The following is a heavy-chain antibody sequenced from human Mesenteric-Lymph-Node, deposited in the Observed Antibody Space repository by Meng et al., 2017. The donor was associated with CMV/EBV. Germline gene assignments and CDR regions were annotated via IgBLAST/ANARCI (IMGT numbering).Heavy chain of an antibody. CDR1: GFTFSSYS. CDR2: ISSSSSTI. CDR3: ARRLHSFDY. D-gene: IGHD4-11*01. J-gene: IGHJ4*02. V-gene: IGHV3-48*04. Sequence: GESLKISCAASGFTFSSYSMNWVRQAPGKGLEWVSYISSSSSTIYYADSVKGRFTISRDNAKNSLYLQMNSLRAEDTALYYCARRLHSFDYWGQGTLVTVSS.